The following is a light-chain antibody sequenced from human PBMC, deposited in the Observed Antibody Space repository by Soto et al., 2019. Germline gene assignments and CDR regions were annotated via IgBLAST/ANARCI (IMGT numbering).Light chain of an antibody. CDR3: HSYDNSLTGWV. V-gene: IGLV1-40*03. Sequence: QSALTQPPSVSGAPGQRVTISCTGTSSNFGAGYDVHWYQQVPGTAPKLLLYGNFNRPSGVPDRFSGSKSGASASLAIAGLQAEDEADYYCHSYDNSLTGWVFGGGTQLTVL. CDR2: GNF. CDR1: SSNFGAGYD. J-gene: IGLJ3*02.